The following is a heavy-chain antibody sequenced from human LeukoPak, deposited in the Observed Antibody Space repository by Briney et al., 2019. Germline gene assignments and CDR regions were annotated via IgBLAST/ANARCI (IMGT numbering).Heavy chain of an antibody. Sequence: GGSLRLSCAASGFTFNPYGMTWVRQAPGKGLQWVSYISPSGNTIYYADSVKGRLAISRDNGKNLLFLQMNSLRAEDTAIYYCARIRGAKFNISWSEYWGQGILVTVSS. V-gene: IGHV3-48*01. D-gene: IGHD3-10*01. CDR2: ISPSGNTI. CDR1: GFTFNPYG. CDR3: ARIRGAKFNISWSEY. J-gene: IGHJ4*02.